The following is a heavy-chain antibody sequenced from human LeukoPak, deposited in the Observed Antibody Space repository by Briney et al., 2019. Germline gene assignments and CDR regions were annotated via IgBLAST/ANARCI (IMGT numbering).Heavy chain of an antibody. CDR2: FDNSGST. CDR3: ASPYYYGSGSPTP. D-gene: IGHD3-10*01. J-gene: IGHJ5*02. CDR1: GGSISSSSYN. Sequence: SETLSLTCTVSGGSISSSSYNWGWIRQPPGKGLEWIGSFDNSGSTYYNPSLKSRVTISVDTSKNQLSLKLSSVTAADTAVYYCASPYYYGSGSPTPWGQGTLVTVSS. V-gene: IGHV4-39*07.